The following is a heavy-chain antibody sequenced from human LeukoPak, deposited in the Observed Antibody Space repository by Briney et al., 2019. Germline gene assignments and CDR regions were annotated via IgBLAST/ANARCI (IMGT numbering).Heavy chain of an antibody. J-gene: IGHJ4*02. CDR2: TYYRSKWYN. CDR1: GDSVSSNSAT. V-gene: IGHV6-1*01. CDR3: ARGSSSSSWYFDY. D-gene: IGHD6-13*01. Sequence: SQTLSLTCAISGDSVSSNSATWTWIRQSPSRGLEWLGRTYYRSKWYNDYAVSVKSRITITPDTSKNQFSLQLNSVTPEDTAVYYCARGSSSSSWYFDYWGQRTLVTVSS.